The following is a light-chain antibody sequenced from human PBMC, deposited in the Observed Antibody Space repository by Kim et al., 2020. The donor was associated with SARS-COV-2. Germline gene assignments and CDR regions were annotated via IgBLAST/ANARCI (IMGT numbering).Light chain of an antibody. CDR2: GAS. V-gene: IGKV3-20*01. Sequence: PGERATLSCRASQSVRNSYLTWYQQKPGQAPRLLIYGASSRPTGIPERFSGSGSGTDFTLTISRLEPEDSAVYYCHQYVSSLWTFGQGTKV. CDR1: QSVRNSY. CDR3: HQYVSSLWT. J-gene: IGKJ1*01.